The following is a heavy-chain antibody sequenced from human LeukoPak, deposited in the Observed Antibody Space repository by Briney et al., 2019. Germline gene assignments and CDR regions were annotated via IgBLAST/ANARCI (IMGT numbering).Heavy chain of an antibody. CDR2: IIPIFGTA. CDR1: GGTFSSYA. J-gene: IGHJ6*02. D-gene: IGHD3-3*01. CDR3: ARDLIPNTIFGVVIDNYYYYGMDV. V-gene: IGHV1-69*13. Sequence: ASVKVSCKASGGTFSSYAISWVRQAPGQGLEWMGGIIPIFGTANYAQKFQGRVTITADESTSTAYMELSSLRSEDTAVYYCARDLIPNTIFGVVIDNYYYYGMDVWGQGTTVTVSS.